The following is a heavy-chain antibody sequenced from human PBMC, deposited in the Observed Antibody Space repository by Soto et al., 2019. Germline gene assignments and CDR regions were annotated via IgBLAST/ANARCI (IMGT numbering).Heavy chain of an antibody. CDR3: AKVAAYNNGWYDY. V-gene: IGHV3-23*01. CDR2: VSGSGGST. Sequence: EVQLLESGGGLVQPGGSLRLSCAASGFTFSSYAMSWVRQAPGKGLEWVSAVSGSGGSTYYADSVKGRFTISRDNSKYTLYLQMNTLRAEDMAVYYCAKVAAYNNGWYDYWGQGTLVTVSS. D-gene: IGHD6-19*01. J-gene: IGHJ4*02. CDR1: GFTFSSYA.